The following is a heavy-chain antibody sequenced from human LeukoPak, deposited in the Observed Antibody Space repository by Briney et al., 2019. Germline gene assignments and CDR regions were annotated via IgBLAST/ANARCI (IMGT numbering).Heavy chain of an antibody. J-gene: IGHJ4*02. CDR2: IKQDGRER. CDR3: AREKSVIVAEAGPSECTFDY. D-gene: IGHD2-21*01. V-gene: IGHV3-7*01. Sequence: GGSLRLSCAASGFTFSSYWMSWVRQAPGKGLEWVANIKQDGRERYYVSFVKGRITRSRDNDKNLLYMQMSSLSAEDTAVCYCAREKSVIVAEAGPSECTFDYWGQGTLVTVSS. CDR1: GFTFSSYW.